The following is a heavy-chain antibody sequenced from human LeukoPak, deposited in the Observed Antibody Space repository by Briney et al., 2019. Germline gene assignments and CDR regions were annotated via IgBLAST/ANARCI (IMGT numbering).Heavy chain of an antibody. J-gene: IGHJ4*02. CDR3: ASIKVAVAGSGA. Sequence: GGSLRLSCAASGFTFSGYSMNWVRQAPGKGLEWVSVIYSGGSTYYADSVKGRFTISRDNSKNTLYLQMNSLRAEDTAVYYCASIKVAVAGSGAWGQGTLVTVSS. V-gene: IGHV3-53*01. CDR2: IYSGGST. CDR1: GFTFSGYS. D-gene: IGHD6-19*01.